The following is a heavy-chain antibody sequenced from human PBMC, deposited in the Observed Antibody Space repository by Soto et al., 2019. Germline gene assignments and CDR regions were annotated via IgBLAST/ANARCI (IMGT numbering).Heavy chain of an antibody. V-gene: IGHV3-48*03. CDR1: GFTFSSYE. Sequence: PGGSLRLSFAAYGFTFSSYEMNWVRKAPGKGLEWVSYISSSGSTIYYADYVKGRFTISRDNAKNSLYLQMNSLRAEDTAVYYCAREVVPKKELEGNWFAPWGQGTLVTVSS. D-gene: IGHD2-2*01. J-gene: IGHJ5*01. CDR3: AREVVPKKELEGNWFAP. CDR2: ISSSGSTI.